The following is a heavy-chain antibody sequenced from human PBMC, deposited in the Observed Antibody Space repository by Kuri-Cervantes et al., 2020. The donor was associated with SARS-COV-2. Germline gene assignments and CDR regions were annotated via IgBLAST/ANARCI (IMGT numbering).Heavy chain of an antibody. V-gene: IGHV3-30*04. J-gene: IGHJ5*02. D-gene: IGHD2-8*01. Sequence: GGSLRLSCATSGFTFSGYAMHWVRQAPGKGPEWVAVVSYDGSDNDYADSVKGRFTISRDNSKNTLYLQMNRQRVGDTAVYYCARDMGAIVLVRRDWFDPWGPGTLVTVSS. CDR3: ARDMGAIVLVRRDWFDP. CDR1: GFTFSGYA. CDR2: VSYDGSDN.